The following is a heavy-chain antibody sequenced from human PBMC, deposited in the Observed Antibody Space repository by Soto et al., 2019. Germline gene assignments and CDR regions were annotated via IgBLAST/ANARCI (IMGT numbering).Heavy chain of an antibody. CDR1: GFTFSSYW. CDR3: ARAGPPFDWFDHYMDV. CDR2: IKQDGSEK. J-gene: IGHJ6*03. V-gene: IGHV3-7*01. D-gene: IGHD3-9*01. Sequence: GGSLRLSCAASGFTFSSYWMSWVRQAPGKGLEWVANIKQDGSEKYYVDSVKGRFTISRDNAKNSLYLQMNSLRAEDTAVYYCARAGPPFDWFDHYMDVWGKGTTVTVSS.